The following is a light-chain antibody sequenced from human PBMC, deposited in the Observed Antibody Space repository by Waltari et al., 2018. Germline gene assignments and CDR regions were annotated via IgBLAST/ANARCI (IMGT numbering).Light chain of an antibody. J-gene: IGLJ3*02. CDR2: RSN. Sequence: QSVLTQPPSASGTPGQRVTISCSGSSSNIGSNYVYWYQQLPGTAPKLLINRSNQRPSGVPDPFSGSNSGTSASLAISGRGSENEADYDCSAWDDSLTWVDGLSGWVFGVGTKLTVL. V-gene: IGLV1-47*01. CDR3: SAWDDSLTWVDGLSGWV. CDR1: SSNIGSNY.